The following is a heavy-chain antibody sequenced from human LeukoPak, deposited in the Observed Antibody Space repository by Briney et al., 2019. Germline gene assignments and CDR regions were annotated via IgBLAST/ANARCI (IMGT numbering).Heavy chain of an antibody. CDR3: ARGAGSPHYLDS. Sequence: GGSLRLSCVASGFTFSIYALSWVRQAPGKGMEWVSVIGGIDGNTYYAESVKGRFTISRDNSRNTLYLQINSLRAEDTAVYYFARGAGSPHYLDSWGQGSLVTVSS. CDR2: IGGIDGNT. D-gene: IGHD6-13*01. J-gene: IGHJ4*02. CDR1: GFTFSIYA. V-gene: IGHV3-23*01.